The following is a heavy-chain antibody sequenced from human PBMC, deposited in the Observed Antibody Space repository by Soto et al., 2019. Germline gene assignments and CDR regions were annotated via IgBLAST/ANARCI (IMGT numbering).Heavy chain of an antibody. J-gene: IGHJ4*02. CDR3: ARDEGAPRTYYFDY. Sequence: GGSLRHSCATSGGTFSHCGFHWVRQATGKGLEWVAFILYDGTKQYYADSVKGRFTITRDNSKNTLYLGMNSLRGDDTAVYFCARDEGAPRTYYFDYWGQGALVTVSS. CDR1: GGTFSHCG. V-gene: IGHV3-33*05. CDR2: ILYDGTKQ.